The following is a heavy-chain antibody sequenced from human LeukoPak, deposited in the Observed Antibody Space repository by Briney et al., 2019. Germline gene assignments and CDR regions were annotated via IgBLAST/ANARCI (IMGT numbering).Heavy chain of an antibody. CDR2: IYHSGST. V-gene: IGHV4-30-2*01. CDR1: GGSISSGGYS. J-gene: IGHJ4*02. CDR3: ARCYSGCFATFDY. D-gene: IGHD5-12*01. Sequence: SKTLSLTCAVSGGSISSGGYSWSWLRQPPGKGLEWIGYIYHSGSTYYNPSLKSRVTIAVDRSKNQFSLKLSSVTAADTAVYYCARCYSGCFATFDYWGQGTLVTVSS.